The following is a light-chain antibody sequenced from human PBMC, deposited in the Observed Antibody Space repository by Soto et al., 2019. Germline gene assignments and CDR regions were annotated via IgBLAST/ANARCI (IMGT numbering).Light chain of an antibody. J-gene: IGKJ1*01. Sequence: VLTQSPGTLSLSPGESATLSCRASQIVSASHLAWYQQKPGQAPRLFIYDASKRAPGVPGRFSGSGSGTDYNLTISSLEPYDFGVYYCQTRGSWPTFRQGSKV. CDR1: QIVSASH. CDR3: QTRGSWPT. CDR2: DAS. V-gene: IGKV3D-20*02.